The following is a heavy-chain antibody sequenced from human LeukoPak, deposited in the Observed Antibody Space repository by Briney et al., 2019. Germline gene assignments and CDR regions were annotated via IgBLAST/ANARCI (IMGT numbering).Heavy chain of an antibody. D-gene: IGHD6-6*01. V-gene: IGHV3-7*05. CDR2: IKQDGSEK. Sequence: PGGCLRLFCAASGFTFSNYWMSWVRQAPGKGLEWVANIKQDGSEKYYVDSVKGRYTISRDNAKNSLYLQMNSLRAEDTAVYYCARDSSPPRYWGQGTLVTVSS. CDR1: GFTFSNYW. CDR3: ARDSSPPRY. J-gene: IGHJ4*02.